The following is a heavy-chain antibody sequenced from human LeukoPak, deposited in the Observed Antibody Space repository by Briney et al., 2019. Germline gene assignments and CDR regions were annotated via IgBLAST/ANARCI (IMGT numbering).Heavy chain of an antibody. Sequence: GGSLRLSCAASGFTFSSYSMNWVRQAPGKGLEWVSSISSSSSYIYYADSVKGRFTISRDNAKNSLYLQMNSLRAEDTAVYYCATLVVVAATDIDYWGQGTLVTVSS. CDR3: ATLVVVAATDIDY. J-gene: IGHJ4*02. D-gene: IGHD2-15*01. V-gene: IGHV3-21*01. CDR2: ISSSSSYI. CDR1: GFTFSSYS.